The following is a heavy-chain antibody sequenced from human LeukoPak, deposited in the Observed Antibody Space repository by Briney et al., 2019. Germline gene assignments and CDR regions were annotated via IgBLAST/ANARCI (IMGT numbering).Heavy chain of an antibody. Sequence: GSLRLSCAASGFIFSSYSMNWVRQAPGKGLEWIGSIYFSGGTYYNASLKSRVTISVDTSKNQFSLKLSSVTAADTAVYYCARQTGSGLFSLPGGQGTLVTVSS. D-gene: IGHD3-10*01. CDR3: ARQTGSGLFSLP. CDR1: GFIFSSYSMN. J-gene: IGHJ4*02. V-gene: IGHV4-39*01. CDR2: IYFSGGT.